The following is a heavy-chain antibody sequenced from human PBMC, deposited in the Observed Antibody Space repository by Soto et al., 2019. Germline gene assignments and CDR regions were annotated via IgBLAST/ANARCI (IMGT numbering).Heavy chain of an antibody. CDR1: GGSISSSSYY. J-gene: IGHJ4*02. V-gene: IGHV4-39*01. D-gene: IGHD3-3*01. CDR2: IYYSGST. CDR3: ARRGGAPDYDFWSGLTGAFDY. Sequence: ETLSLTCTVSGGSISSSSYYWGWIRQPPGKGLEWIGSIYYSGSTYYNPSLKSRVTISVDTSKNQFSLKLSSVTAADTAVYYCARRGGAPDYDFWSGLTGAFDYWGQGTLVTVSS.